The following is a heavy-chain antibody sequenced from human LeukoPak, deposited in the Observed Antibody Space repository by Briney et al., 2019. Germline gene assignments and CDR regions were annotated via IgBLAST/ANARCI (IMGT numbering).Heavy chain of an antibody. J-gene: IGHJ1*01. CDR3: ARMGYYYDSSGYWEYFQH. CDR2: IYTSGST. D-gene: IGHD3-22*01. Sequence: PSETLSLTCTVSGGSISSYYWSWIRQPAGKGLEWIGRIYTSGSTNYNPSLKSRVTTSVDTSKNQFSLKLSSVTAADTAVYYCARMGYYYDSSGYWEYFQHWGQGTLVTVSS. CDR1: GGSISSYY. V-gene: IGHV4-4*07.